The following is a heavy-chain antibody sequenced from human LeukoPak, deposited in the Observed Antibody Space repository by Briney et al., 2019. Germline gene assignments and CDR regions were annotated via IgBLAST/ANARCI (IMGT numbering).Heavy chain of an antibody. CDR3: ARQGLSGSYFDP. V-gene: IGHV4-39*01. CDR1: GGSISSSSYY. D-gene: IGHD1-26*01. Sequence: SETLSLTCTVSGGSISSSSYYWGWIRQPPGKGLEWIGSIYYSGSTYYNPSLKSRVTISVDTSKNQFSLKLSSVTAADTAVYYCARQGLSGSYFDPWGQGTLVTVSS. CDR2: IYYSGST. J-gene: IGHJ5*02.